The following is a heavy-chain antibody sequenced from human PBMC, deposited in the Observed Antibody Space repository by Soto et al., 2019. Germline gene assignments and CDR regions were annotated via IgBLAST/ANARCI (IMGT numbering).Heavy chain of an antibody. CDR3: AREVMGIAAAFYFDY. CDR1: GGSISSGDYY. J-gene: IGHJ4*02. D-gene: IGHD6-13*01. Sequence: SETLSLTCTVSGGSISSGDYYWSWIRQPPGKGLEWIGYIYYSGSTYYNPSLKSRVTISVDTSKNQFSLKLSSVTAADTAVYYCAREVMGIAAAFYFDYWGQGTLVTVSS. CDR2: IYYSGST. V-gene: IGHV4-30-4*01.